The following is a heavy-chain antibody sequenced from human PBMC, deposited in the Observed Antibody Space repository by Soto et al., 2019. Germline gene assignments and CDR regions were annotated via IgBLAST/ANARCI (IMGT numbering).Heavy chain of an antibody. V-gene: IGHV3-33*01. CDR3: ARAPFSSSGWRYYFDY. CDR2: IWYDGSNK. CDR1: GFTFSSYG. J-gene: IGHJ4*02. Sequence: GGSLRLSCAASGFTFSSYGMHWVRQAPGKGLEWVAVIWYDGSNKYYADSVKGRFTISRDNSKNTLYLQMNSLRAEDTAVYYCARAPFSSSGWRYYFDYWGQGT. D-gene: IGHD6-19*01.